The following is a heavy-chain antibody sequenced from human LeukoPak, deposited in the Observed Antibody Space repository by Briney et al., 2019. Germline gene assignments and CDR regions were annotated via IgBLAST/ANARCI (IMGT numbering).Heavy chain of an antibody. J-gene: IGHJ4*02. CDR3: AKHRRSSLVTAYFDS. CDR1: GFTCTTLA. V-gene: IGHV3-23*01. D-gene: IGHD2-21*02. CDR2: ISSRGDDT. Sequence: PGGSLRLSCTASGFTCTTLAMSWVRQAPGKGLEWVSSISSRGDDTSYADSVKGRFTISRDNSKNTLYLQLNSLRVDDAAIYYCAKHRRSSLVTAYFDSWGQGTLVTVSS.